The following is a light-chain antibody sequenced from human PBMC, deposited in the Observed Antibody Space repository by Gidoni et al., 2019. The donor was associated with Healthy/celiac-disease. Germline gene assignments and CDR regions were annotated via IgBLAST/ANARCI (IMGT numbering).Light chain of an antibody. CDR2: YDD. CDR1: SSNIGNNA. J-gene: IGLJ1*01. Sequence: QSVLTQPPSVSEAPRQRVTISCSGSSSNIGNNAVNWYQQLPGKAPKLLIYYDDLLPSGVSDRFSGSKSGTSASLAISGLQSEDEADYYCAAWDDRLNGQVFGTGTKVXVX. V-gene: IGLV1-36*01. CDR3: AAWDDRLNGQV.